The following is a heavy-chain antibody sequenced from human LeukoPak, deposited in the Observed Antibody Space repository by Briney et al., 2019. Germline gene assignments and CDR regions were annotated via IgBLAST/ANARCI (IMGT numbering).Heavy chain of an antibody. CDR2: INHSGST. J-gene: IGHJ5*02. D-gene: IGHD2-2*01. CDR3: ARALQDIVVVPAAIGWFDP. CDR1: GGSFSGYY. V-gene: IGHV4-34*01. Sequence: PSETLSLTCAVYGGSFSGYYWSWIRQPPGKGLEWIGEINHSGSTNYNPSLKSRVTISVDTSKNQFSLKLSSVTAADTAVYYCARALQDIVVVPAAIGWFDPWGQGTLVTVSS.